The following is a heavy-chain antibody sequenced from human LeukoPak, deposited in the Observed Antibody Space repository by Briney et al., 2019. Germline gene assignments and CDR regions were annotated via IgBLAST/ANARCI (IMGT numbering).Heavy chain of an antibody. Sequence: GASVKVSCKASGYTLTSYAMHLVRQAPGQRLEWMGWINGGNGNTKYSQKFQGRVTITRDTSASTAYMELSSLRSEDTAVYYCARVYYDILTGYSPLYYWGQGALVTVSS. D-gene: IGHD3-9*01. CDR1: GYTLTSYA. CDR3: ARVYYDILTGYSPLYY. V-gene: IGHV1-3*01. J-gene: IGHJ4*02. CDR2: INGGNGNT.